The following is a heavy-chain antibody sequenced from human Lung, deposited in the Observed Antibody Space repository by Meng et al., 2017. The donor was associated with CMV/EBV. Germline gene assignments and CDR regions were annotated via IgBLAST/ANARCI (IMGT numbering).Heavy chain of an antibody. V-gene: IGHV4-34*01. CDR1: GWSFSGYY. D-gene: IGHD3-3*01. Sequence: SXTLSLXCAVYGWSFSGYYLSWIRQPPGKGLEWIGEINHSGSTNYNPSLKSRVTISVDTSKNQFSLKLSSVTAADTAVYDCARGRGFWSGSRYYYYGMDVWXQGTXVTVSS. CDR2: INHSGST. CDR3: ARGRGFWSGSRYYYYGMDV. J-gene: IGHJ6*02.